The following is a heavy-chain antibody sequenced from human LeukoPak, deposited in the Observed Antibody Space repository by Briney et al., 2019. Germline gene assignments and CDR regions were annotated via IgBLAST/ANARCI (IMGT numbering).Heavy chain of an antibody. CDR3: ARLRAGDYFDY. CDR1: GFTFSDYY. D-gene: IGHD6-19*01. Sequence: PGGSLRLSCAASGFTFSDYYMSWIRQAPGKGLEWVSYISSSSSYTNYADSVKGRLTISRDTAKSSLYLQMNSLRAEDTAVYYCARLRAGDYFDYWGQGTLVTVSS. V-gene: IGHV3-11*06. J-gene: IGHJ4*02. CDR2: ISSSSSYT.